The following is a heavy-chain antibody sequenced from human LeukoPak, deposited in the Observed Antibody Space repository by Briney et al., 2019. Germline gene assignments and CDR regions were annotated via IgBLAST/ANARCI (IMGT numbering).Heavy chain of an antibody. D-gene: IGHD3-22*01. V-gene: IGHV3-23*01. CDR3: AKLDSRENYFDY. CDR2: IIGSGGST. J-gene: IGHJ4*02. Sequence: GGSLRLSCAASGFTFSSYAMNWVRQAPGKGLGWVSTIIGSGGSTYYADSVKGRFTISRDNSKNTLYLQINSLRAEDTAVYYCAKLDSRENYFDYWGQGTLVTVSS. CDR1: GFTFSSYA.